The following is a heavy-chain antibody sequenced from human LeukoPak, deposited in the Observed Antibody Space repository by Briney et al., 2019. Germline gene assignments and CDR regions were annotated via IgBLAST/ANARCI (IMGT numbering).Heavy chain of an antibody. V-gene: IGHV4-61*01. CDR2: IYHSGST. CDR1: GGSISSSSYS. D-gene: IGHD6-19*01. CDR3: ASQWAVAGRNAFDI. Sequence: PSETLSLTCTVSGGSISSSSYSWSWIRQPPGKGLEWIGYIYHSGSTNYNPSLKSRVTISVDTSKNQFSLQLSSVTAADTAVYYCASQWAVAGRNAFDIWGQGTMVTVSS. J-gene: IGHJ3*02.